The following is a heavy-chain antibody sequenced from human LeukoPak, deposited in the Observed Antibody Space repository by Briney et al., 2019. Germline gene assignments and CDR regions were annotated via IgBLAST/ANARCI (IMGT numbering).Heavy chain of an antibody. CDR1: GFTFSSYG. D-gene: IGHD3-22*01. CDR2: ISYDGSNK. Sequence: GGSLRLSCAASGFTFSSYGMHWVRQAPGKGLEWVAVISYDGSNKYYADSVKGRFTISRDNSKNTLYLQMNSLRAEDTAVYSCAKDSPTPAQDNYDSSGYAFDIWGQGTMVTVSS. J-gene: IGHJ3*02. CDR3: AKDSPTPAQDNYDSSGYAFDI. V-gene: IGHV3-30*18.